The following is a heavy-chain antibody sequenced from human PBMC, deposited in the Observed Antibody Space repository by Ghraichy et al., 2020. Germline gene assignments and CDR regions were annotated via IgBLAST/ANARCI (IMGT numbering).Heavy chain of an antibody. CDR2: IKQDGSKI. J-gene: IGHJ2*01. D-gene: IGHD2-2*01. V-gene: IGHV3-7*03. Sequence: GGSRRLSCAASGFTFSSSWMSWVRQTPGKGPEWVAYIKQDGSKIYYVDSVKGRFTISRDNAKNSLYLQMNSLRAEDTAVYYCARARGSTADHDYWNFDLWGRGTLVTVSS. CDR3: ARARGSTADHDYWNFDL. CDR1: GFTFSSSW.